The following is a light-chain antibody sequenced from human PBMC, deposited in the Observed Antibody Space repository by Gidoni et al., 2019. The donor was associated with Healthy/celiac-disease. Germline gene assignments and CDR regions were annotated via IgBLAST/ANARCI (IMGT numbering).Light chain of an antibody. Sequence: QSALTQPPPVSGSPGQSFTISCTGTSSDVGSYNRVSWYQQPPGTAPKLMIYEVSNRPSGVPDRFSGSKSGNTASLTISGLQAEDEADYYCSSYTSSSTVVFGGGTKLTVL. CDR1: SSDVGSYNR. V-gene: IGLV2-18*02. J-gene: IGLJ2*01. CDR2: EVS. CDR3: SSYTSSSTVV.